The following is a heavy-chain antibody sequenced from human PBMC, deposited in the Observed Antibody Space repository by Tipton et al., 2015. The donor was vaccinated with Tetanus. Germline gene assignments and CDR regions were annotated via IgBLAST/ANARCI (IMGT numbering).Heavy chain of an antibody. J-gene: IGHJ6*02. CDR1: GFAFSRFP. Sequence: SLRLSCAASGFAFSRFPMNWVRQAPGKGLEWVSGISESGDSIFYAESVKGRFSISRDNSNSTLWLQMHSLRPDDTAVYYCAKDQALSGYLFYYGMDAWGQGTTVIVSS. CDR3: AKDQALSGYLFYYGMDA. D-gene: IGHD5-12*01. CDR2: ISESGDSI. V-gene: IGHV3-23*01.